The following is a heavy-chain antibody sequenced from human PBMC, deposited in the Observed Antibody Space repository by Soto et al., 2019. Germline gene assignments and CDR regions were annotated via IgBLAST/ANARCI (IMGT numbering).Heavy chain of an antibody. Sequence: PVRSLRLSCAAVGFGFPADVMHWVRQAPGKGLEWVAVISHDGSYKYYGDAVKGRFTISRDTSKNAVYLGMNSLRPEDTAVYYCAKGLLAIVGTTLPRDAFNIWGQGTMVTVSS. V-gene: IGHV3-30*18. CDR1: GFGFPADV. D-gene: IGHD1-26*01. J-gene: IGHJ3*02. CDR3: AKGLLAIVGTTLPRDAFNI. CDR2: ISHDGSYK.